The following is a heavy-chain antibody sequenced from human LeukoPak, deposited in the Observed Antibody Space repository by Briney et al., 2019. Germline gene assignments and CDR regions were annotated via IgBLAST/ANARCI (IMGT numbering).Heavy chain of an antibody. CDR2: MNPNSGNT. CDR3: ARVDDYVWGSYRPL. Sequence: ASVKVSCKASGYTFTSYDINWVRQATGQGLEWMGWMNPNSGNTGYAQKFQGRVTMTRNTSISTAYTELSSLRSEDTAVYYCARVDDYVWGSYRPLWGQGTLVTVSS. D-gene: IGHD3-16*02. CDR1: GYTFTSYD. J-gene: IGHJ4*02. V-gene: IGHV1-8*01.